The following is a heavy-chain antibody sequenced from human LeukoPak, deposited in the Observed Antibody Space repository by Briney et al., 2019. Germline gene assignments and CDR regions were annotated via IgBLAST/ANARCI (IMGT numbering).Heavy chain of an antibody. CDR3: ARDEPTVTTGPPVGS. J-gene: IGHJ4*02. CDR1: GFTFYSYW. CDR2: INGDGSTS. Sequence: PGGSLRLSCAASGFTFYSYWMHWVRQAPGKGLVWVSCINGDGSTSNYADSVKGRLTISRDNAKNTLYLQMHSLRAEDTAVYYCARDEPTVTTGPPVGSWGQGTLVTVSS. D-gene: IGHD4-17*01. V-gene: IGHV3-74*01.